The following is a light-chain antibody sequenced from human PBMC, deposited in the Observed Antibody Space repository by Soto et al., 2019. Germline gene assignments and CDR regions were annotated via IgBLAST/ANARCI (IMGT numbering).Light chain of an antibody. J-gene: IGLJ1*01. Sequence: QSFLTQPPSVSGAPGQRVTISCTGSSSNIGAIYGVHWYQQLPGTAPKLLIYVNTNRPSGVPDRFSASKSGTSASLAITGLQAEDEADYYCQSYDDSLSAFVFGTGTKATVL. CDR1: SSNIGAIYG. CDR3: QSYDDSLSAFV. CDR2: VNT. V-gene: IGLV1-40*01.